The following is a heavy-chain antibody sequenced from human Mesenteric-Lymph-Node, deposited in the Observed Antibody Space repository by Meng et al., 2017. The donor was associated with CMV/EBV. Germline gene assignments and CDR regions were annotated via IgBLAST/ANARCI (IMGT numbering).Heavy chain of an antibody. CDR3: ARVGDSAMVYFDY. CDR1: GGSFSVYY. V-gene: IGHV4-34*09. D-gene: IGHD5-18*01. Sequence: TCAVYGGSFSVYYWSWIRQPPGKGLEWIGEINNSGSTNYNPSLKSRVTISVDTSKNQFSLKLSSVTAADTAVYYCARVGDSAMVYFDYWGQGTLVTVSS. J-gene: IGHJ4*02. CDR2: INNSGST.